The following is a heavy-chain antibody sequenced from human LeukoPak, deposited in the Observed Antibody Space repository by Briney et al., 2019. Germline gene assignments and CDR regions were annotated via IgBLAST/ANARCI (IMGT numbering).Heavy chain of an antibody. CDR1: GGSISSSSYY. J-gene: IGHJ4*02. CDR2: INHSGST. CDR3: ARARLDGGFDY. Sequence: SETLSLTCTVSGGSISSSSYYWSWIRQPPGKGLEWIGEINHSGSTNYNPSLKSRVTISVDTSKNQFSLKLSSVTAADTAVYYCARARLDGGFDYWGQGTLVTVSS. V-gene: IGHV4-39*07. D-gene: IGHD3-16*01.